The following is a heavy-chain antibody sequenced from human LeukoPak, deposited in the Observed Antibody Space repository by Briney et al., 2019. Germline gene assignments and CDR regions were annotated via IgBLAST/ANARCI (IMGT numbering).Heavy chain of an antibody. CDR1: GGSFSGYY. V-gene: IGHV4-34*01. D-gene: IGHD3-9*01. CDR2: INHSRST. J-gene: IGHJ4*02. CDR3: ARKGLTGYYR. Sequence: SETLSLTCAVYGGSFSGYYWSWIRQPPGKGLEWIGEINHSRSTNYNPSLKSRVTISVDTSKNQFSLKLSSVTAADTAVYYCARKGLTGYYRWGQGTLVTVSS.